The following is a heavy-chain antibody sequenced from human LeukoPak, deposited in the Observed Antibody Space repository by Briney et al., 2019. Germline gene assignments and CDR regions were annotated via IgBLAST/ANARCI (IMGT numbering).Heavy chain of an antibody. Sequence: ASVKVSCKAPGYTFTGYYMHWVRQAPGQGLEWMGWINPNSGGTNYAQKFQGRVTMTRDTSISTAYMELSRLRSDDTAVYYCARVRVVVVPAAIRGGRFDPWGQGTLVTASS. V-gene: IGHV1-2*02. D-gene: IGHD2-2*01. CDR2: INPNSGGT. CDR1: GYTFTGYY. CDR3: ARVRVVVVPAAIRGGRFDP. J-gene: IGHJ5*02.